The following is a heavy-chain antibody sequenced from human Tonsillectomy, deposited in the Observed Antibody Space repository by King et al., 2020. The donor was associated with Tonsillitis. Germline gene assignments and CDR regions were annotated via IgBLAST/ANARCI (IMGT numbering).Heavy chain of an antibody. Sequence: VQLVESGGGLVKPGGSLRLSCAASGFTFSSYTMNWVRQAPGKGLEWVSSISSSSSYIYYADSVKGRFTISRDNAKNSLYLQMNSLRAEDTAVYYCARGRGSGWYAAFCHYGMDVWGQGTTVSVSS. D-gene: IGHD6-19*01. V-gene: IGHV3-21*01. CDR2: ISSSSSYI. CDR3: ARGRGSGWYAAFCHYGMDV. J-gene: IGHJ6*02. CDR1: GFTFSSYT.